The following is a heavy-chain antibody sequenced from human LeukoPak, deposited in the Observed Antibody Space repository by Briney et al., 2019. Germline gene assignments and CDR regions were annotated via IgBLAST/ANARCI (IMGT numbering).Heavy chain of an antibody. J-gene: IGHJ4*02. CDR3: VRGLRGLSDY. Sequence: GGSLRLSCAASGFTFSGSCMHWVRQAPGKGLVWVSRMNGDGSETTYADSVKGRFTISRDNAKNTPYLQMNSLKAEDTAVYHCVRGLRGLSDYWGQGTLVTVSS. CDR2: MNGDGSET. D-gene: IGHD2/OR15-2a*01. CDR1: GFTFSGSC. V-gene: IGHV3-74*01.